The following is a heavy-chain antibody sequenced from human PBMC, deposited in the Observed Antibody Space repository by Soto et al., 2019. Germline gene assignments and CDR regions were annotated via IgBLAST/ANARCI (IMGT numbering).Heavy chain of an antibody. V-gene: IGHV4-39*01. CDR2: IYYSGST. D-gene: IGHD3-10*01. CDR1: GGSISSSSYY. CDR3: ARNSGRLFYYYYMDV. J-gene: IGHJ6*03. Sequence: QLQLQESGPGLVKPSETLSLTCTVSGGSISSSSYYWGWIRQPPGKGLEWIGSIYYSGSTYYNPSLKSRVTISVDTSKNQFSLKLSSVTAADTAVYYCARNSGRLFYYYYMDVWGKGTTVTVSS.